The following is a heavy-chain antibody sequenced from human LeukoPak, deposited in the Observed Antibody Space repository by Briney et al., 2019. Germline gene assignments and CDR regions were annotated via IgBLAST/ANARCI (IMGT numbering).Heavy chain of an antibody. J-gene: IGHJ4*01. V-gene: IGHV3-48*03. Sequence: GGSLRLSCAASGFTFSSYEMNWVRQAPGKGLEWVSYISISGSTIYYADSVKGRFSISRDNAKNSLYLQMNSLRAEDTAVYYFARRPIYYGWGNYYTPYYLDCGAQEP. CDR3: ARRPIYYGWGNYYTPYYLDC. D-gene: IGHD3-10*01. CDR2: ISISGSTI. CDR1: GFTFSSYE.